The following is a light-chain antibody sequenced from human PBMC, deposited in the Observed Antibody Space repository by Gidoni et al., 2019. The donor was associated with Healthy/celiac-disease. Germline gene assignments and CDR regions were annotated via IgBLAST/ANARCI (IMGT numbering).Light chain of an antibody. J-gene: IGLJ2*01. CDR2: LNSDGSH. V-gene: IGLV4-69*01. CDR3: QTWGTGVV. CDR1: SGHSSY. Sequence: QLVLTQSPSASASLGASVKLTCTLSSGHSSYLMKLNSDGSHSKGDGIPDRFSGSSSGAERYLTISSLQSEDEADYYCQTWGTGVVFGGGTKLTVL.